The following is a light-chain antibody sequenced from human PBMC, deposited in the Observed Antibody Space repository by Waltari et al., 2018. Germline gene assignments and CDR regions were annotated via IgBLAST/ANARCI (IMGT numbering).Light chain of an antibody. V-gene: IGKV1-33*01. CDR1: EDINNY. Sequence: DVQMTQSPSSLSASIGESVTITCQASEDINNYLNWYQQKPGKAPKILIYDASNLQVGVPSRFSGGGSGTDFTFTISSLQPGDIATYYCQQHDNLPLTFGGGTKVEIK. J-gene: IGKJ4*01. CDR2: DAS. CDR3: QQHDNLPLT.